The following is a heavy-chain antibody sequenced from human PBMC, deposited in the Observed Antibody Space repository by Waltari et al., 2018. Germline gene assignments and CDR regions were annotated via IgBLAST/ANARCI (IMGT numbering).Heavy chain of an antibody. J-gene: IGHJ6*02. CDR3: ATDCSSTSCYDYYYGMDV. V-gene: IGHV4-34*01. Sequence: QVQLQQWGAGLLTPSETLSLTCAVYGGSFGGYYWSWIRQPPGKGLEWIGEINHSGSTNYNPSLKSRVTISVDTSKNQFSLKLSSVTAADTAVYYCATDCSSTSCYDYYYGMDVWGQGTTVTVSS. CDR2: INHSGST. D-gene: IGHD2-2*01. CDR1: GGSFGGYY.